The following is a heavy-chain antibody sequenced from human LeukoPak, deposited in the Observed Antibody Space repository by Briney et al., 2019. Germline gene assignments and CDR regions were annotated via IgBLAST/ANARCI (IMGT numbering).Heavy chain of an antibody. V-gene: IGHV4-59*08. J-gene: IGHJ3*02. CDR2: IYYSGST. CDR1: GGSISSYY. Sequence: SETLSLTCTVPGGSISSYYWSWIRQPPGKGLEWIGYIYYSGSTYYNPSLKSRVTMSVDTSKNQFSLKLSSVTAADTAIYYCARHYYGGSGAFDIWGQGTMVTVSS. CDR3: ARHYYGGSGAFDI. D-gene: IGHD4-23*01.